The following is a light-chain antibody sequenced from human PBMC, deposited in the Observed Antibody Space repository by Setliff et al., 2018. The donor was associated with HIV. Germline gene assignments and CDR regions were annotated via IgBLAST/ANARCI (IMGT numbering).Light chain of an antibody. CDR1: SSDVGSYNY. CDR2: EVS. Sequence: QSVLAQPPSASGSPGQAVTISCTGTSSDVGSYNYVSWYQQHPGKAPQLMIFEVSKRPSGIPDRFSGSKSGNTASLTVSGLQAEDEADYYCSSYGGRNKWVFGGGTKVTVL. CDR3: SSYGGRNKWV. J-gene: IGLJ3*02. V-gene: IGLV2-8*01.